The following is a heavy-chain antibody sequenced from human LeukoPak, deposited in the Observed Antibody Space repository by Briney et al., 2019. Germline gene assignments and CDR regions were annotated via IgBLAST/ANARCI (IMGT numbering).Heavy chain of an antibody. CDR2: LSSSSSYI. CDR3: ARFISGPYYFDY. D-gene: IGHD3-10*01. CDR1: GFTFSRYN. J-gene: IGHJ4*02. Sequence: GGSLRLSCAASGFTFSRYNMNWVRQAPGKGLEWGSYLSSSSSYIYYAESVKGRFIISRDNAKNSLYLQMNSLRAEDTAVYYCARFISGPYYFDYWGQGTLVTVSS. V-gene: IGHV3-21*01.